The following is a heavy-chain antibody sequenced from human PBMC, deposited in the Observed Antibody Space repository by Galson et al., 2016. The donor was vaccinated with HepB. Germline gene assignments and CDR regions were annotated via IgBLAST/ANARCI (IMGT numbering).Heavy chain of an antibody. J-gene: IGHJ4*02. CDR3: ATGFLYGDYDGGFDY. V-gene: IGHV3-15*07. D-gene: IGHD4-17*01. Sequence: SLRLSCAASGFTFNNAWMNWVRQAPGKGLEWVGRIKSKTAGGTTDYAAPVKGRFTISRDDSRNTLFLQITSLKSEDTAVYYCATGFLYGDYDGGFDYWGQVPLVTVSS. CDR1: GFTFNNAW. CDR2: IKSKTAGGTT.